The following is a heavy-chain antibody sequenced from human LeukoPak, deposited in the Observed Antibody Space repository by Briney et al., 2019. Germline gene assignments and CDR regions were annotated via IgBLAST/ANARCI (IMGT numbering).Heavy chain of an antibody. J-gene: IGHJ3*02. Sequence: WIGYIYYSGSTNYNPSLKSRVTISVDTTKNQFSLKLSSVTAADTAVYYCARGLHRAFDIWGQGTMVTVSS. CDR3: ARGLHRAFDI. CDR2: IYYSGST. V-gene: IGHV4-59*09.